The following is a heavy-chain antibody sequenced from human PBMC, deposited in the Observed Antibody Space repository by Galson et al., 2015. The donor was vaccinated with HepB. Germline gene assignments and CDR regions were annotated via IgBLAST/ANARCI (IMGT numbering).Heavy chain of an antibody. CDR2: ISPDGSNK. CDR1: GFTFNTYA. Sequence: SLRLSCAASGFTFNTYAMHWVRQAPGKGLEWVAVISPDGSNKYYADSVKGRFTISRDNSNNTLYLQMNSLGPEDTAVYSCARVVQQLLLYYYYGMDVWGQGTTVTIS. CDR3: ARVVQQLLLYYYYGMDV. V-gene: IGHV3-30*04. D-gene: IGHD6-13*01. J-gene: IGHJ6*02.